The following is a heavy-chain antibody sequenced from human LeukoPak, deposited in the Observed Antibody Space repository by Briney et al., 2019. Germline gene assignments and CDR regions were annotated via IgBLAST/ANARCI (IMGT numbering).Heavy chain of an antibody. J-gene: IGHJ5*02. CDR1: GFTFSSYA. Sequence: PGGSLRPSCAASGFTFSSYAMSWVRQAPGKGLEWVSAISGSGGSTYYADSVQGRFTISRDNSKNTLYLQMNSLRAEDTAVYYCAKGLMVRGPSWFDPWGQGTLVTVSS. CDR2: ISGSGGST. V-gene: IGHV3-23*01. D-gene: IGHD3-10*01. CDR3: AKGLMVRGPSWFDP.